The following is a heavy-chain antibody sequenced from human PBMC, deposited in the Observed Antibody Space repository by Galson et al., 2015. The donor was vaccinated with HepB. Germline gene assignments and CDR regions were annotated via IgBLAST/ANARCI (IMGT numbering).Heavy chain of an antibody. J-gene: IGHJ4*02. Sequence: SLRLSCAASGFTVSSNYMSWVRQAPGKGLEWVATMKQDGSGKFYVDSVKGRFTISRDNAKNSLYLQMNSLRVEDTAVYYCARDDDSWGQGTLVTVSS. CDR3: ARDDDS. CDR2: MKQDGSGK. CDR1: GFTVSSNY. V-gene: IGHV3-7*01.